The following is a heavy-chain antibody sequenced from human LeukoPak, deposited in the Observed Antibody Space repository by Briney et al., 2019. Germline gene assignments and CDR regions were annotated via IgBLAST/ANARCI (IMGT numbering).Heavy chain of an antibody. V-gene: IGHV4-38-2*01. CDR1: GYPIRSNFY. CDR2: IYHSGIA. CDR3: ARHRIAVAGIPN. D-gene: IGHD6-19*01. J-gene: IGHJ4*02. Sequence: ETLALTCPVPGYPIRSNFYRGWIRQFPRAGLEWIGSIYHSGIAYYNPSLKSRVTISVDTSKNQFSLKLTSVTAADTAMYYCARHRIAVAGIPNWGQGTLVTVSS.